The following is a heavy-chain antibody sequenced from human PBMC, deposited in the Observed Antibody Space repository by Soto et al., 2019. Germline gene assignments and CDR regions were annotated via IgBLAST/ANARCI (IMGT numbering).Heavy chain of an antibody. CDR1: GFTFINYA. CDR3: AKDKGVFNWATSYFDY. V-gene: IGHV3-30*18. Sequence: WGSLRLSCAASGFTFINYAIHLVRQAPFKGLEWVALTSYDGNNEYYTDSVKGRFTISRDNSKNTLFLQMNSPRPEDTAVYYCAKDKGVFNWATSYFDYWGQGALVTVSS. D-gene: IGHD1-1*01. CDR2: TSYDGNNE. J-gene: IGHJ4*02.